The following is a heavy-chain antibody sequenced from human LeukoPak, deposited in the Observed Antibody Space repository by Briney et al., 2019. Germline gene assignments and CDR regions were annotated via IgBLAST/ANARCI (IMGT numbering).Heavy chain of an antibody. V-gene: IGHV4-59*01. J-gene: IGHJ6*03. CDR3: AREHEYSSSSGPDYYYYMDV. CDR1: GGSISSYY. CDR2: IYYSGST. Sequence: SETLSLTCTVSGGSISSYYWSWIRQPPGKGLEWIGYIYYSGSTNYNPSLKGRVTISVDTSKNQFSLKLSSVTAADTAVYYCAREHEYSSSSGPDYYYYMDVWGKGTTVTVSS. D-gene: IGHD6-6*01.